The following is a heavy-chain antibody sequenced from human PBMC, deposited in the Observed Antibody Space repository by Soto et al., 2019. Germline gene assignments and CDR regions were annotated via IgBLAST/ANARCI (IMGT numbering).Heavy chain of an antibody. CDR3: ARYIYGQGFQS. J-gene: IGHJ5*02. V-gene: IGHV1-8*01. Sequence: QVQLVQCGAEVKKPGASVKVSCKASGDSYSNFDINWVRQATGQGPDWMGWMRADTGDTGHAQKFQGRISMTRDASTSTLYMELSSLRAEDTAVYYSARYIYGQGFQSWGQGTLVIVSS. D-gene: IGHD5-18*01. CDR1: GDSYSNFD. CDR2: MRADTGDT.